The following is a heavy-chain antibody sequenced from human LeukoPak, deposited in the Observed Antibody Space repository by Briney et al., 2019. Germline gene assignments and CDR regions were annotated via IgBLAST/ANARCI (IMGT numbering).Heavy chain of an antibody. Sequence: PGGSLRLSCAASGFTFSSYAMSWVRQAPGKGLEWVSAISGSGGSTYYADSVKGRFTISRDNSKNTLYLQMNSLRAEDTAVYYCARDLRDYYDSSASSIWGQGTMVTVSS. V-gene: IGHV3-23*01. CDR3: ARDLRDYYDSSASSI. J-gene: IGHJ3*02. CDR2: ISGSGGST. D-gene: IGHD3-22*01. CDR1: GFTFSSYA.